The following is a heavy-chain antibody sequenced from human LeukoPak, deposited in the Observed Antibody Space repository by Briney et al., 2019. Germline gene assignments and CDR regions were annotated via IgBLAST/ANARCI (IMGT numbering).Heavy chain of an antibody. V-gene: IGHV3-48*03. D-gene: IGHD4-23*01. Sequence: GGSLRLSCAASGFTFSSYEMNWVRQAPGKGLEWVSYISSSGSTIYYADSVKGRFTISRDNAKNSLYLQMNSLRAEDTAVYYCAREEKGDYGGNNWVDYWGQGTLVTVSS. J-gene: IGHJ4*02. CDR1: GFTFSSYE. CDR2: ISSSGSTI. CDR3: AREEKGDYGGNNWVDY.